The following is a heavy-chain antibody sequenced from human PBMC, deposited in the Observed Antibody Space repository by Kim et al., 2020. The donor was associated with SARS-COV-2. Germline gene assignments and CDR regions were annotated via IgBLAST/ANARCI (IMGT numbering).Heavy chain of an antibody. J-gene: IGHJ5*02. D-gene: IGHD6-19*01. CDR3: AGSIGAWLVQSWFDP. V-gene: IGHV3-11*01. CDR1: GFTFSDYY. Sequence: GGSLRLSCAASGFTFSDYYMSWIRQAPGKGLEWVSYISSSGSTIYYADSVKGRFTISRDNAKNSLYLQMNSLRAEDTAVYYCAGSIGAWLVQSWFDPWGQGTLVTVSS. CDR2: ISSSGSTI.